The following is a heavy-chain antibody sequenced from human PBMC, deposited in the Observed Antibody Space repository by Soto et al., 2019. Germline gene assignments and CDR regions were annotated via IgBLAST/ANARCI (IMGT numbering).Heavy chain of an antibody. CDR3: ARDGASTMIVVVKPSYRMDV. J-gene: IGHJ6*02. CDR2: ISAYNGNT. Sequence: ASVKVSCKASGYTFTSYGISWVRQAPGQGXEWMGWISAYNGNTNYAQKLQGRVTMTADTSTSTAYMELRSLRSDDTAVYYCARDGASTMIVVVKPSYRMDVWGQGTTVTVSS. CDR1: GYTFTSYG. V-gene: IGHV1-18*01. D-gene: IGHD3-22*01.